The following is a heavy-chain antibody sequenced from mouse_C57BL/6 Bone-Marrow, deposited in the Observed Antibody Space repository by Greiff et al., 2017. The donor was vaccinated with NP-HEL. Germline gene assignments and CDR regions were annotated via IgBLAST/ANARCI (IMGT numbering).Heavy chain of an antibody. Sequence: VQLQESGPGLVAPSQSLSITCTVSGFSLTSYAISWVRQPPGKGLEWLGVIWPGGGTNYNSALKSRLSISKENSKSQVFLKMTSLQTDDTARYYCARKGYYGSSRLYYYAMDYWGQGTSVTVSS. J-gene: IGHJ4*01. V-gene: IGHV2-9-1*01. CDR3: ARKGYYGSSRLYYYAMDY. D-gene: IGHD1-1*01. CDR1: GFSLTSYA. CDR2: IWPGGGT.